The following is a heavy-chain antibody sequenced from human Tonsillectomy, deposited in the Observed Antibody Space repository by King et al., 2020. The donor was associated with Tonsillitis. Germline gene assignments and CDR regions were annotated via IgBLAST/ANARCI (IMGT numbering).Heavy chain of an antibody. J-gene: IGHJ6*02. CDR2: ISWNSGSI. CDR3: AKGVTAGFGVVLAYGMDV. D-gene: IGHD3-3*01. Sequence: VQLVESGGGLVQPGRSLRLSCAASGFTFDDYAKHWVRQAPGKGLEWVSGISWNSGSIGYADSVKGRFTISRDNAKNSLYLQMNSLRAEDTALYYCAKGVTAGFGVVLAYGMDVWGQGTTVTVSS. V-gene: IGHV3-9*01. CDR1: GFTFDDYA.